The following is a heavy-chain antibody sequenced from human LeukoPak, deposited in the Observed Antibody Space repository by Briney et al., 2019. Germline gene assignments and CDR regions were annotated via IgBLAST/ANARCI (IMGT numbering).Heavy chain of an antibody. Sequence: GGSLRLSCAASGFTFSSYRMNWVRQAPGKGLEWVSYISSSSRTIYHADSVKGRFTISRDNSKNTLYLQMNSLRAEDTAVYYCAKDGPYGSGSSYNWFDPWGQGTLVTVSS. D-gene: IGHD3-10*01. CDR1: GFTFSSYR. V-gene: IGHV3-48*01. CDR3: AKDGPYGSGSSYNWFDP. CDR2: ISSSSRTI. J-gene: IGHJ5*02.